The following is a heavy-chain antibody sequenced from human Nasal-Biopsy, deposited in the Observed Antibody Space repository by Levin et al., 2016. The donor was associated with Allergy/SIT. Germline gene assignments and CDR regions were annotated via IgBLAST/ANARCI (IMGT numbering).Heavy chain of an antibody. V-gene: IGHV3-7*03. CDR1: GFIFSNFW. CDR3: ARDANPYDSSGFYDAFDI. Sequence: GGSLRLSCAASGFIFSNFWMNWVRQAPGKGLEWVARIKYDGTESNYVDSVKDRFTISRDNAKSSLYLQMNSLRVEDTAMYYCARDANPYDSSGFYDAFDIWGQGTMVTVSS. D-gene: IGHD3-22*01. J-gene: IGHJ3*02. CDR2: IKYDGTES.